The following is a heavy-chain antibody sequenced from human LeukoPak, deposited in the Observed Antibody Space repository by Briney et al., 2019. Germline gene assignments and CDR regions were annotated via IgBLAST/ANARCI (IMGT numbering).Heavy chain of an antibody. CDR3: AKESSGWPINWFDP. CDR1: GFTLSSYS. CDR2: ISSSSIYI. Sequence: KSGGSLRLSCAASGFTLSSYSMKWVRQAPGKGLEWVSSISSSSIYIYYADSVKGRFTISRDNAKNSLYLQMNSLRAEDTAVYYCAKESSGWPINWFDPWGQGTLVTVSS. D-gene: IGHD6-19*01. J-gene: IGHJ5*02. V-gene: IGHV3-21*04.